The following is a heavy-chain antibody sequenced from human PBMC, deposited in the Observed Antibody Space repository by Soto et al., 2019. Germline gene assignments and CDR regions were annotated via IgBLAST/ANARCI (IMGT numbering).Heavy chain of an antibody. CDR3: AKDSGQWDDYFVY. Sequence: EVQLVESGGGLVQPGRSLRLSCAASGFTFDDYAMHWVRQAPGKGLEWVSGISWNSGSIGYADSVKGRFTISRDNAKNSLYLQMNSLRAEDTALYYCAKDSGQWDDYFVYWGQGTLVTVSS. J-gene: IGHJ4*02. D-gene: IGHD1-26*01. V-gene: IGHV3-9*01. CDR1: GFTFDDYA. CDR2: ISWNSGSI.